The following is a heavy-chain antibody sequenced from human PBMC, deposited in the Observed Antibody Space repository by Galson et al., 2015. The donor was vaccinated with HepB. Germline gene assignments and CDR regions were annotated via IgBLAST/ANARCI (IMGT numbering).Heavy chain of an antibody. CDR1: GYTFTSFG. J-gene: IGHJ4*02. D-gene: IGHD3-10*01. V-gene: IGHV1-18*01. CDR3: AIRTGTLPYYFDY. Sequence: SCKASGYTFTSFGISWMRQASGQRLEWMGWISTYNGNTNYAQKFQGRVSMTTDKSTRTVYLDLRSLRSDDTAVYYGAIRTGTLPYYFDYWGQGTQVTVSS. CDR2: ISTYNGNT.